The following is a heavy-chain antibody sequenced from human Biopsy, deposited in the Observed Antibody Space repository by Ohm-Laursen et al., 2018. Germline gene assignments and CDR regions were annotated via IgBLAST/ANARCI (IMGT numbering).Heavy chain of an antibody. CDR3: ATKLTGYFHH. D-gene: IGHD3-9*01. V-gene: IGHV1-69*06. J-gene: IGHJ1*01. CDR2: NIPTLGTG. CDR1: GGTFSNYG. Sequence: SVKVSCKAPGGTFSNYGVNWVRQAPGQGLEWLGGNIPTLGTGNYAHQFQDRVTVVADTSTSTATMELRSLRSDDTAVYYCATKLTGYFHHWGQGTLVIVSS.